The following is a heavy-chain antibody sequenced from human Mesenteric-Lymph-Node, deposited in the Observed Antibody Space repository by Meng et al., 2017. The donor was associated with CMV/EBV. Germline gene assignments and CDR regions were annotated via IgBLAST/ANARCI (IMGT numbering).Heavy chain of an antibody. D-gene: IGHD3-10*01. V-gene: IGHV3-7*01. CDR1: GFTFSSYW. CDR3: AYGDGMDV. Sequence: GESLKISCAASGFTFSSYWMSWVRQAPGKGLEWVANIKQDGSEKYYVDSVKGRFTISRDNAKNSLYLQMNSLRAEDTAVYYCAYGDGMDVWGQGTTVTVSS. CDR2: IKQDGSEK. J-gene: IGHJ6*02.